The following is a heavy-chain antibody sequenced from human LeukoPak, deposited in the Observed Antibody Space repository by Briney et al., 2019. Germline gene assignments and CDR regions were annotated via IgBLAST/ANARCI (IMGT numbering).Heavy chain of an antibody. V-gene: IGHV3-23*01. D-gene: IGHD3-10*01. Sequence: GGSLRLSCAASGFTFSSYAMSWVRKAPGKGLEWVSAISGSGGSTYYADSVKGRFTISRDNSTNTLYLQLNSLRAEDTAVYYFAKTHEEGFGELCLDYWGQGTRVTVSS. CDR1: GFTFSSYA. CDR3: AKTHEEGFGELCLDY. CDR2: ISGSGGST. J-gene: IGHJ4*02.